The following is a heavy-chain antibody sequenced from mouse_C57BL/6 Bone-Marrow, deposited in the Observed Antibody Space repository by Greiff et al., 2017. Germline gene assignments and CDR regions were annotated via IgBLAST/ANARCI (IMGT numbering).Heavy chain of an antibody. D-gene: IGHD4-1*01. J-gene: IGHJ2*01. CDR2: INYDGSST. V-gene: IGHV5-16*01. CDR3: ARANWEGGLFDY. CDR1: GFTFSDYY. Sequence: EVHLVESEGGLVQPGSSMKLSCTASGFTFSDYYMAWVRQVPEKGLEWVANINYDGSSTYYLDSLKSRFIISRDNAKNILYLQMSSLKSEDTATYYCARANWEGGLFDYWGQGTTLTVSS.